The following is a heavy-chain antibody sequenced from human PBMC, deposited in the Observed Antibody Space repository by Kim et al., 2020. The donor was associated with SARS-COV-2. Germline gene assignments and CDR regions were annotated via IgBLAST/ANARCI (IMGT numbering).Heavy chain of an antibody. Sequence: TAYAASVKGRFTISRDDSKNTAYLQMNSLKTEDTAVYYCTRPHSGSYYEGWGQGTLVTVSS. J-gene: IGHJ4*02. V-gene: IGHV3-73*01. CDR3: TRPHSGSYYEG. D-gene: IGHD1-26*01. CDR2: T.